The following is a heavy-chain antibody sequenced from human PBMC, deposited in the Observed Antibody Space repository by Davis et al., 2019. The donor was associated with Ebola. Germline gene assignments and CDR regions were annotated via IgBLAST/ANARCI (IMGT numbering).Heavy chain of an antibody. CDR1: GFTFSSHG. Sequence: GESLKISCAASGFTFSSHGMHWVRQAPGKGLEWLAVVSSDGRLKYYAGSVRGRFTISRDISKNTLSLQMNSLRADDTAVYYCARDCCTSGWFGYWGQGTLVTV. V-gene: IGHV3-30*03. CDR3: ARDCCTSGWFGY. J-gene: IGHJ5*01. CDR2: VSSDGRLK. D-gene: IGHD3-3*01.